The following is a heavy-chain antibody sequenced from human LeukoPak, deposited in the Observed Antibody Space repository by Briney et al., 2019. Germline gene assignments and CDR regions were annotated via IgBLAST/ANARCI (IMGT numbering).Heavy chain of an antibody. CDR2: ISSSSSYI. CDR3: ATLDYDFWSGQDAFDI. Sequence: GGSLRLSCAASGFTFSSYSMNWVRQAPGKGLEWVSSISSSSSYIYYADSVKGRFTISRDNAKNSLYLQMNSLRAEDTAVYYCATLDYDFWSGQDAFDIWGQGTMVTASS. V-gene: IGHV3-21*01. J-gene: IGHJ3*02. D-gene: IGHD3-3*01. CDR1: GFTFSSYS.